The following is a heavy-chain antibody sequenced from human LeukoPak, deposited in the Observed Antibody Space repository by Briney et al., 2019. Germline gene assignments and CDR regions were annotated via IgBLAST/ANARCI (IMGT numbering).Heavy chain of an antibody. V-gene: IGHV1-2*02. CDR3: ARDQGGYSSSWRDNWFDP. Sequence: ASVKVSCKASGYTFTGYYMHWVRQAPGQGLEWMGWINPNSGGTNYAQKFQGRVTMTRDTSISTAYMELSRLRSDDTAVYYCARDQGGYSSSWRDNWFDPWGQGTLVTVSS. CDR1: GYTFTGYY. D-gene: IGHD6-13*01. J-gene: IGHJ5*02. CDR2: INPNSGGT.